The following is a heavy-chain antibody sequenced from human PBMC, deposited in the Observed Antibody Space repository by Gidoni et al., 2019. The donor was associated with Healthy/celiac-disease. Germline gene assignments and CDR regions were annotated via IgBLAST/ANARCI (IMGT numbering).Heavy chain of an antibody. CDR2: ISSSSSYI. CDR1: GFTFSRYS. Sequence: EVQLVESGGGLVKPGGSLRPSCAASGFTFSRYSLNWVRQAPGKGLEWVSSISSSSSYIYYADSVKGRFTISRDNAKNSLYLQMNSLRAEDTAVYYCARPGSNYYYYGMDVWGQGTTVTVSS. D-gene: IGHD3-10*01. J-gene: IGHJ6*02. V-gene: IGHV3-21*01. CDR3: ARPGSNYYYYGMDV.